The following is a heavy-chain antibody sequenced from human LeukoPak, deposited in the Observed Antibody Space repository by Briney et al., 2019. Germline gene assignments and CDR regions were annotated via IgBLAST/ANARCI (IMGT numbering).Heavy chain of an antibody. V-gene: IGHV4-59*01. CDR2: IYYSGST. Sequence: ASETLSLTCTVSGGSISSYYWSWIRQPPGKGLEWIGSIYYSGSTNYNPSLKSRVTISVDASKNQFSLQLTSVTAADTAVYYCARSGGLYTSTWYFHRWGQGTLVTVSS. CDR3: ARSGGLYTSTWYFHR. J-gene: IGHJ1*01. CDR1: GGSISSYY. D-gene: IGHD6-13*01.